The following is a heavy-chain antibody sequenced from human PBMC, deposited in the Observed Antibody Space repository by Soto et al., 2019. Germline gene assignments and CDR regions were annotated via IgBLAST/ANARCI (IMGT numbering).Heavy chain of an antibody. CDR3: ARSGVVGATADFDY. V-gene: IGHV1-69*02. J-gene: IGHJ4*02. CDR2: IIPILGIA. D-gene: IGHD1-26*01. CDR1: GGTFSNDT. Sequence: SVKVSCKTSGGTFSNDTISWVRQAPGQGLEWMGRIIPILGIANYAQKFQGRVTITADKSTSTAYMELSSLRSEGTAVYYCARSGVVGATADFDYWGQGTLVTVSS.